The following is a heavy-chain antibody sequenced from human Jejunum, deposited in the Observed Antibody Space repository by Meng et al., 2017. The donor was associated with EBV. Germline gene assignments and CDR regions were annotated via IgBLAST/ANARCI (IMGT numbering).Heavy chain of an antibody. CDR1: GFTLSDYW. J-gene: IGHJ4*02. Sequence: EVQLVESGVGLGQPGGSLRLSCVVSGFTLSDYWMHWVRQVPGKGLLWVSRSNSDETSISYAESVKGRSSMSRDNAKNTLFLQMNSLTVEDTAVYYCARRDSRGGFYDSWGQGTLVTV. CDR3: ARRDSRGGFYDS. CDR2: SNSDETSI. V-gene: IGHV3-74*01. D-gene: IGHD2-15*01.